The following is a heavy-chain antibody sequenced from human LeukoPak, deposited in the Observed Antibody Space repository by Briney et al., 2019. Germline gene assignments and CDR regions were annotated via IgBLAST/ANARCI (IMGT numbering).Heavy chain of an antibody. Sequence: SETLSLICAVYGGSFSGYYWSWIRQPPGKGLEWIGEISHSGSTNYKPSLKSRVTISVDTSKNQFSLNLSSVTAADTAVYYCARDFGTYDILTAGAFDIWGQGTMVTVSS. CDR3: ARDFGTYDILTAGAFDI. CDR1: GGSFSGYY. D-gene: IGHD3-9*01. V-gene: IGHV4-34*01. J-gene: IGHJ3*02. CDR2: ISHSGST.